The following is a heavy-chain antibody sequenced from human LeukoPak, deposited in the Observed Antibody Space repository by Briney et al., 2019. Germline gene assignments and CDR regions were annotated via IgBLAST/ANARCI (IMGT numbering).Heavy chain of an antibody. Sequence: SETLSLTCTVSGGSISHYYWTWIRQPPGKGLEWIGFMYYSGSTNYNPSLKSRVTISVDTSKNQFSLELSSVTPADTAVYYCARVFWFGESTDAFDIWGQGTMVTVSS. V-gene: IGHV4-59*12. CDR2: MYYSGST. J-gene: IGHJ3*02. CDR3: ARVFWFGESTDAFDI. D-gene: IGHD3-10*01. CDR1: GGSISHYY.